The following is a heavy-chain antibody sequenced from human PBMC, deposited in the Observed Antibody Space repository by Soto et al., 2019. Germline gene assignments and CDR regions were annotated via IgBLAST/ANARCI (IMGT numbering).Heavy chain of an antibody. CDR1: GVTCGNHG. J-gene: IGHJ5*02. CDR3: ARHEDYDFWSGYGPFDP. Sequence: VSQRVWWAAVGVTCGNHGMSWIRQAPRKGLEWVSYISSSSSTIYYADSVKGRFTISRDNAKNSLYLQMNSLRDEDTAVYYCARHEDYDFWSGYGPFDPWGQGTLVTVSS. D-gene: IGHD3-3*01. V-gene: IGHV3-48*02. CDR2: ISSSSSTI.